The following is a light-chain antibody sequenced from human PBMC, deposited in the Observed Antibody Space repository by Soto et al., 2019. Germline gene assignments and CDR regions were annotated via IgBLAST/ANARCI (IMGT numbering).Light chain of an antibody. Sequence: IVLTQSTGTLSLSPRERSTLSCRAKQSVNRHDFAWYQEKPGHGPRPPMYGASSRATGIPDRFSGSGSGTDFTLTISRLEPEDSAVYYCQQYDSSPRTFGQGTKVEIK. CDR2: GAS. V-gene: IGKV3-20*01. CDR3: QQYDSSPRT. J-gene: IGKJ1*01. CDR1: QSVNRHD.